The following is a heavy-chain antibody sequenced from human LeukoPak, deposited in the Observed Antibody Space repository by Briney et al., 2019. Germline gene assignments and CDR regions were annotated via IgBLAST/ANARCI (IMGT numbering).Heavy chain of an antibody. V-gene: IGHV3-23*01. CDR2: ISGSGGST. CDR3: AKDPRAIVVVTAIDY. D-gene: IGHD2-21*02. CDR1: GFTFSSYA. J-gene: IGHJ4*02. Sequence: GGSLRLSCAASGFTFSSYAMSWVRQAPGKGLEWVSAISGSGGSTYYADSVKGRFTISRDNSTNTLYLQMTSLRAADTAVYYCAKDPRAIVVVTAIDYWGQGTLVTVSS.